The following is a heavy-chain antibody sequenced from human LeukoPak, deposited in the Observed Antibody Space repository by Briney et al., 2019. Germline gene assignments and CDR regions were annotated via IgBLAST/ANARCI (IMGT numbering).Heavy chain of an antibody. Sequence: PGGSLRLSCAASGFTFSTYGMNWVRQAPGKGLEWVSGISPSGGITYYTDSVKGRFTISRDNSKNTLYLQMNSLRAEDTAVYYCAKAYYGSGSYLHYWGQGTLVTVSS. J-gene: IGHJ4*02. CDR3: AKAYYGSGSYLHY. CDR2: ISPSGGIT. D-gene: IGHD3-10*01. V-gene: IGHV3-23*01. CDR1: GFTFSTYG.